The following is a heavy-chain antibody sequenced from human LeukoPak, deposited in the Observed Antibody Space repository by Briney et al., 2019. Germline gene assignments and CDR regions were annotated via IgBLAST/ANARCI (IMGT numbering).Heavy chain of an antibody. Sequence: SPRPSSAVSVFTLTNYAMHSVRPAPRKGLGRVAFISYDGSNKYYAHSVEGRFNISRDNSKNTLYLKMYSLRPEDTAVYCCARSPAPTRSSWLYFDYWGQGTLVTVSS. CDR1: VFTLTNYA. J-gene: IGHJ4*02. CDR2: ISYDGSNK. D-gene: IGHD6-13*01. V-gene: IGHV3-30-3*01. CDR3: ARSPAPTRSSWLYFDY.